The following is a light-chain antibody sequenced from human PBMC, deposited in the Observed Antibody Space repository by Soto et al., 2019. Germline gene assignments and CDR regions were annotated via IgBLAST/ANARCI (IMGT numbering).Light chain of an antibody. CDR2: NKS. CDR1: NSNIGSNN. CDR3: ASWDDTMNGWV. Sequence: QSVLTQPASASGTPGQRITISCSGSNSNIGSNNVNWYQQLPGTAPRVLIYNKSQRPSGVPDRFSGSKSGTSASLATSGLQAEDEADYYCASWDDTMNGWVFGGGTKLTVL. V-gene: IGLV1-44*01. J-gene: IGLJ3*02.